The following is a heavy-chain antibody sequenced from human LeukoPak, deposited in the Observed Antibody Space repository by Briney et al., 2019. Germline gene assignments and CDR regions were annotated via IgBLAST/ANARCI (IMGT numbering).Heavy chain of an antibody. CDR2: INHSGST. CDR3: VWGDGALDY. Sequence: KTSETLSLTCTVSGGSISSYYWSWIRQPPGKGLEWMGEINHSGSTNYNPSLKSRVTISIDTSKNQPSLKLTSVTAADTAVYYCVWGDGALDYWGQGTLVTVSS. J-gene: IGHJ4*02. D-gene: IGHD1-26*01. CDR1: GGSISSYY. V-gene: IGHV4-34*01.